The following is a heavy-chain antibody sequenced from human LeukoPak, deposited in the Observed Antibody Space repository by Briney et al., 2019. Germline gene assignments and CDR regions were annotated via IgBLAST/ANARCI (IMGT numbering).Heavy chain of an antibody. CDR1: GFTASSNY. CDR3: ARDLTPGAFDI. D-gene: IGHD3-9*01. CDR2: IYSGGST. V-gene: IGHV3-53*01. Sequence: GGSLRLSCAASGFTASSNYMSWVRQAPGKGLEWVSVIYSGGSTYYADSVKGRFTISRDNSKSTLYLQMNSLRAEDTAVYYCARDLTPGAFDIWGRGAMVTVSS. J-gene: IGHJ3*02.